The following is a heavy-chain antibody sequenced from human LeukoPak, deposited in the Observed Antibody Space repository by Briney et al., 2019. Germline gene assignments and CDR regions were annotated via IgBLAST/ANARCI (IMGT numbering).Heavy chain of an antibody. J-gene: IGHJ4*02. CDR3: AAVSRGYSYGLPDY. V-gene: IGHV3-7*01. CDR2: INPDGSDR. CDR1: GFTFSTYW. Sequence: PGGSLRLSCAASGFTFSTYWMTWVRQAPGKGLEWVANINPDGSDRHYVDSVKGRFTMSRDNAKNSLYLQMNSLRAEDTAVYYCAAVSRGYSYGLPDYWGQGTLVTVSS. D-gene: IGHD5-18*01.